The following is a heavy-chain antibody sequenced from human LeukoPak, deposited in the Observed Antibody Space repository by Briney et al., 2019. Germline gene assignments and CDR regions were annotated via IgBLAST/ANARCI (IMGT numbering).Heavy chain of an antibody. CDR2: ISGSGGST. CDR1: GFTFSSYA. Sequence: PGGSLRLSCAASGFTFSSYAMSWVRQAPGKGLEWVSAISGSGGSTYYADSVKGRLTISRDNSKNTLYLKMNSLRAEDTAVYYCAKETYSSGWYPYFDYWGQGTLVTVSS. D-gene: IGHD6-19*01. J-gene: IGHJ4*02. CDR3: AKETYSSGWYPYFDY. V-gene: IGHV3-23*01.